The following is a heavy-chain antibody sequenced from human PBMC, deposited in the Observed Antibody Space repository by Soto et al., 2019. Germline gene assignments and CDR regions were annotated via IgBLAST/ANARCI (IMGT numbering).Heavy chain of an antibody. CDR1: GFTFMSYG. J-gene: IGHJ4*02. CDR3: ARYDQEFEWDY. Sequence: QAGGSLRLSCAASGFTFMSYGMHWFRQAPGKGLEWVAVIRFDGTNKYYAESVKGRFTISRDNSRNTLDLQMNGLRVEDTAVYYCARYDQEFEWDYWGQGALVTVFS. V-gene: IGHV3-33*01. D-gene: IGHD3-3*01. CDR2: IRFDGTNK.